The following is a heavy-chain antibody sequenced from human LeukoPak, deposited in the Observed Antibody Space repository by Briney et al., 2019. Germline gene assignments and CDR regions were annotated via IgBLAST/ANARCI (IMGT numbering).Heavy chain of an antibody. V-gene: IGHV3-20*01. CDR1: GLTLSSFG. D-gene: IGHD5-18*01. CDR3: ARDRSYGSFDY. Sequence: GRSLRLSCAGSGLTLSSFGMHWVRQAPGKGLEWVSGINWNGGSTFYADSVKGRFTISRDNAKNALYLQMNSLTAEDTALYHCARDRSYGSFDYWGQGTLVTVSS. J-gene: IGHJ4*02. CDR2: INWNGGST.